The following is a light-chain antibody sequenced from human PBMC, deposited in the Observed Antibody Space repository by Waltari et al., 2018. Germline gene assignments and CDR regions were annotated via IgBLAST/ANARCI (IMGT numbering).Light chain of an antibody. CDR2: DVS. Sequence: QSALSQPAAGSASFGQSITISCTGTSSDVGYSVSGSWYQHHPGKAPKFIIYDVSKRPSGVPNRFSGSKYGKRASLTISGLQPDDEAVYYCCAFAVGYTYVFGSGTNVTV. CDR3: CAFAVGYTYV. J-gene: IGLJ1*01. V-gene: IGLV2-23*02. CDR1: SSDVGYSVS.